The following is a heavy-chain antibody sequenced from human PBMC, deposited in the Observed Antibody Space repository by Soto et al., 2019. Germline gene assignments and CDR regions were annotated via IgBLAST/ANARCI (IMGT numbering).Heavy chain of an antibody. D-gene: IGHD3-3*01. V-gene: IGHV3-7*01. J-gene: IGHJ4*02. Sequence: SCADSRLHIRTYTKSWVRPSPGKGLECVANIKQDGSETYYVDSVKGRFTISRDNAKKSLYLQMNSLRAEDTAVYYCAREGFYYDYWRGYTKPYSFDNWGQGALVTVSA. CDR3: AREGFYYDYWRGYTKPYSFDN. CDR1: RLHIRTYT. CDR2: IKQDGSET.